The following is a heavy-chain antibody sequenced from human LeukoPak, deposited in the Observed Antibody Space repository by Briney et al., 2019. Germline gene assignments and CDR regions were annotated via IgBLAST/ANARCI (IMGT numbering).Heavy chain of an antibody. V-gene: IGHV3-20*04. CDR3: VRVTLYYYDSESYYFFEH. Sequence: GGSLRLSCAASGFTFDDYGMSWVRQAPGKGLEWVSGINWNGGSTDYADSVKGRFTISRDNAKNSLYLQMNTLRVEDTAIYYCVRVTLYYYDSESYYFFEHWGQGTPVTASS. J-gene: IGHJ4*02. CDR1: GFTFDDYG. CDR2: INWNGGST. D-gene: IGHD3-10*01.